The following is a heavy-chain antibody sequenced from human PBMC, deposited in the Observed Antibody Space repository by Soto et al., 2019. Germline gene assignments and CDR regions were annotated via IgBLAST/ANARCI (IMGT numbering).Heavy chain of an antibody. CDR3: ARSLTEGYCTITGCYTRPLYGMDV. D-gene: IGHD2-2*02. Sequence: ASLKVSCKASGYTFSGYYVHWLRQAPGQGLEWMGWINPNSGGTNYAQKFQGRVTVTRDTPTSTAYMELSRLTSDDTAVYYCARSLTEGYCTITGCYTRPLYGMDVWGQGTTVTV. V-gene: IGHV1-2*02. CDR1: GYTFSGYY. CDR2: INPNSGGT. J-gene: IGHJ6*02.